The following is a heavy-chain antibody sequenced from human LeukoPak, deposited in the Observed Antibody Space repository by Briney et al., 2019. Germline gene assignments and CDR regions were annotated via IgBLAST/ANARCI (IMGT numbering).Heavy chain of an antibody. CDR3: TRGVLEWSNWFEP. Sequence: PSETLSLTCAGYGGSCSGYCWSWIRQAPGKGLEGIGEIHHNGSTNYTPSLKSRLTMSLDTSKNHFSLKLSSVNAADTAMYFCTRGVLEWSNWFEPWGQGTLVTVSS. CDR1: GGSCSGYC. V-gene: IGHV4-34*01. J-gene: IGHJ5*02. CDR2: IHHNGST. D-gene: IGHD3-3*01.